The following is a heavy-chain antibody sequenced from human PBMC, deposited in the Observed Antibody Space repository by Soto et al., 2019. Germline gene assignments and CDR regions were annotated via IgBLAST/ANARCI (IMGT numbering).Heavy chain of an antibody. J-gene: IGHJ6*02. D-gene: IGHD2-2*01. CDR3: ARVYCSSTSCYYYYGMDV. CDR1: GYTFTSYA. Sequence: ASVKVSCKASGYTFTSYAMHWVRQAPGQRLEWMGWINAGNGNTKYSQKFQGRVTITRDTSASTAYMELSSLRSEDTAVYYCARVYCSSTSCYYYYGMDVWGQGTTVTVS. V-gene: IGHV1-3*01. CDR2: INAGNGNT.